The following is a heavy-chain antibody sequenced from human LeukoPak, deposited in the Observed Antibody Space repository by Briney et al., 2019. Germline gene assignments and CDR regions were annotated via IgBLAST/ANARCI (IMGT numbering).Heavy chain of an antibody. Sequence: GGSLRLSCAASGFTFSSYAMSWVRQAPGKGLEWVSAISGSGGSTYYADSVKGRFTISRDNSKNTLYLQMNSLRAEDTAVYSCAKQSPYGGRFGVDDDWGRGTLVTVSS. J-gene: IGHJ4*02. CDR2: ISGSGGST. V-gene: IGHV3-23*01. CDR3: AKQSPYGGRFGVDDD. CDR1: GFTFSSYA. D-gene: IGHD1-26*01.